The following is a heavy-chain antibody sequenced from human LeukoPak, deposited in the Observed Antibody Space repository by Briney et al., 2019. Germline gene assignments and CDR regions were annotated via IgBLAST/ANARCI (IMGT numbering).Heavy chain of an antibody. CDR2: INPSGGST. V-gene: IGHV1-46*01. D-gene: IGHD2-21*02. CDR1: GYTFTSYY. J-gene: IGHJ3*02. CDR3: ARWGRGLVVVTAPSGAFDI. Sequence: GASVKVSCKASGYTFTSYYMHWVRQAPGQGLEWMGIINPSGGSTSYAQKFQGRVTMTRNTSISTAYMELSSLRSEDTAVYYCARWGRGLVVVTAPSGAFDIWGQGTMVTVSS.